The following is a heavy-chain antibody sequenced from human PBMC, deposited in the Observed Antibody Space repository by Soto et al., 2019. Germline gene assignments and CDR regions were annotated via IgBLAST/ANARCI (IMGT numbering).Heavy chain of an antibody. Sequence: GFGVKKPGASVKVSCKTSGYTFTSFGISWVRQAPGQGVEWMGWISTDKGNTNYAQKFQGRVTMTTDTSTSTAYMELRSLRSDDTAVYYCATRSPAFDYWGQGTLVTVSS. V-gene: IGHV1-18*01. CDR3: ATRSPAFDY. J-gene: IGHJ4*02. CDR1: GYTFTSFG. CDR2: ISTDKGNT.